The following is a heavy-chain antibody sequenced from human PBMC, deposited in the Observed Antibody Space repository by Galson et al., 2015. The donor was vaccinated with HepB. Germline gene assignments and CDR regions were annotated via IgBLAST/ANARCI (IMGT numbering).Heavy chain of an antibody. J-gene: IGHJ2*01. CDR2: IIPILGIA. CDR1: GYTFTSYG. D-gene: IGHD6-13*01. Sequence: SVKVSCKASGYTFTSYGISWVRQAPGQGLEWMGRIIPILGIANYAQKFQGRVTITADKSTSTAYMELSSLRSEDTAVYYCARDERDSSSWYSSRRYFDLWGRGTLVTVSS. V-gene: IGHV1-69*04. CDR3: ARDERDSSSWYSSRRYFDL.